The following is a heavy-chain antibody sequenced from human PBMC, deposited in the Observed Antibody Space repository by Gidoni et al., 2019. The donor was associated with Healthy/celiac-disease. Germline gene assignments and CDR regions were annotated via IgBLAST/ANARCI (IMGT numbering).Heavy chain of an antibody. D-gene: IGHD6-13*01. CDR2: INPSGGST. Sequence: QVQLVQSGAEVKKPGASVKVSCKASGYTFTSYYMHWVRQAPGQGLEWMGIINPSGGSTSYAQKFQGRVTMTRDTSTSTVYMELSSLRSEDTAVYYCARATQQLGTNGYYYYGMDVWGQGTTVTVSS. J-gene: IGHJ6*02. V-gene: IGHV1-46*03. CDR1: GYTFTSYY. CDR3: ARATQQLGTNGYYYYGMDV.